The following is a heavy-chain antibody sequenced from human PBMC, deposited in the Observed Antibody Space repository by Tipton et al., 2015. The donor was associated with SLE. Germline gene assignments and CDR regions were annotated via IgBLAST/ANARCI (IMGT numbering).Heavy chain of an antibody. V-gene: IGHV4-39*07. CDR1: GGSISSSSYY. D-gene: IGHD1-26*01. CDR3: AREGVGATVYWFDP. J-gene: IGHJ5*02. CDR2: IYYSGSS. Sequence: TLSLTCTVSGGSISSSSYYWGWIRQPPGKGLEWIGSIYYSGSSYYDPSLKSRVTISVDTSKTQFSLKLSSVTAADTAVYYCAREGVGATVYWFDPWGQGTLVTVSS.